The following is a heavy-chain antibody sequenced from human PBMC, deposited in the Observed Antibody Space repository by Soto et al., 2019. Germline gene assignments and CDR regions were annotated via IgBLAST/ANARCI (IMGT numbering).Heavy chain of an antibody. V-gene: IGHV4-30-2*01. CDR1: GDSISSYY. CDR3: ARGQVVAAQH. J-gene: IGHJ4*02. Sequence: SETLSLTCAVSGDSISSYYCMWIRQPPGKGLEWIGYIYHSGSTYYNPSLKSRVTISVDRSKNQFSLKLSSVTAADTAVYYCARGQVVAAQHWGQGTLVTVSS. CDR2: IYHSGST. D-gene: IGHD2-15*01.